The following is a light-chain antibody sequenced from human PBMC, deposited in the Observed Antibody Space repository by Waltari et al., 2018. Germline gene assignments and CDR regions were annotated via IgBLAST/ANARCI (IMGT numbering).Light chain of an antibody. CDR3: TSRDISGDVV. CDR2: GKE. J-gene: IGLJ3*02. CDR1: SLRTSY. V-gene: IGLV3-19*01. Sequence: SSELTQGPDVSVALGQTVKITCQGDSLRTSYASWYQVKPGQAPVLVLFGKEKRPSGIPDRISGYSSGTTSSLTITGAQAEDEADYYCTSRDISGDVVFGGGTKLTVL.